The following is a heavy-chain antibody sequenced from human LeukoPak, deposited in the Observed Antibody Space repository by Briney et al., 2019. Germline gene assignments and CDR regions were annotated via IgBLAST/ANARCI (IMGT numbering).Heavy chain of an antibody. D-gene: IGHD3-10*01. J-gene: IGHJ5*02. CDR3: ARGGVITKKYNWFDP. CDR2: INHSGST. CDR1: GGSFSGYY. Sequence: SETLSLTCAVYGGSFSGYYWSWIRQPPGKGLEWIGEINHSGSTNYNPSLKSRVTISVDTSKNQFSLKVNSVTAADTAVYYCARGGVITKKYNWFDPWGQGTLVTVSP. V-gene: IGHV4-34*01.